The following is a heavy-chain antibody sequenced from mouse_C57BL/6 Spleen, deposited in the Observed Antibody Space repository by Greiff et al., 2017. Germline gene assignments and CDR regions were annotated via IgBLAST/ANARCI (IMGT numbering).Heavy chain of an antibody. D-gene: IGHD2-1*01. CDR2: IDPSDSYT. J-gene: IGHJ1*03. Sequence: QVHVKQPGAELVKPGASVKLSCKASGYTFTSYWMQWVKQRPGQGLEWIGEIDPSDSYTNYNQKFKGKATLTVDTSSSTAYMQLSSLTSEDSAVYYCARRVYGSYGFDVWGTGTTVTVSS. CDR1: GYTFTSYW. CDR3: ARRVYGSYGFDV. V-gene: IGHV1-50*01.